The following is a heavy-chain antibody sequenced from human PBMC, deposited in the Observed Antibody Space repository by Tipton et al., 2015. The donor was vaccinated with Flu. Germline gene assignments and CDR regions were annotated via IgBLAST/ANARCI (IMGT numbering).Heavy chain of an antibody. D-gene: IGHD6-19*01. J-gene: IGHJ4*02. CDR3: AGCIAVAGFDY. CDR2: ISSSGSTI. Sequence: GSLRLSCAASGFTFSSYEMNWVRQAPGKGLEWASYISSSGSTIYYADSVKGRFTISRDNAKNSLYLQMNSLRAEDTAVYYCAGCIAVAGFDYWGQGTLVTVSS. V-gene: IGHV3-48*03. CDR1: GFTFSSYE.